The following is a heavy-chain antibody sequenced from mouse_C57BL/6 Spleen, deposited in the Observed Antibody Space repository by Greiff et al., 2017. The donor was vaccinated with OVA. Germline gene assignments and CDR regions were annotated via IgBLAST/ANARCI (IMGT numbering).Heavy chain of an antibody. D-gene: IGHD1-1*01. J-gene: IGHJ2*01. Sequence: SVKQRSIQGLEWIGNIDPSDSETHYNQKFKDKATFTADKSSSTAYMQLSSLTSEDSAVYYCARMGIYYGSSVDDWGKGTTLTVSS. V-gene: IGHV1-52*01. CDR2: IDPSDSET. CDR3: ARMGIYYGSSVDD.